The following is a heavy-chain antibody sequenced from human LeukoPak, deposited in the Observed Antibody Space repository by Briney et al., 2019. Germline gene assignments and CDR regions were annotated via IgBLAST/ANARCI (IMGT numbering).Heavy chain of an antibody. Sequence: PSETLSLTCTVSGGSIRSSSYYWGWIRQPPGKGLEWIVSIYYSGSTYYNPSLKSRITISVDTSKNQFSLKLSSVTAADTTVYYCARQVYSSGWSNWFDPWGQGTLVTVSS. CDR2: IYYSGST. CDR3: ARQVYSSGWSNWFDP. V-gene: IGHV4-39*01. CDR1: GGSIRSSSYY. J-gene: IGHJ5*02. D-gene: IGHD6-19*01.